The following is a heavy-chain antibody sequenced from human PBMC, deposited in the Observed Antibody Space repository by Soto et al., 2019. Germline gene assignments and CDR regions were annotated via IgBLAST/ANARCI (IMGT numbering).Heavy chain of an antibody. V-gene: IGHV3-15*01. D-gene: IGHD3-3*02. CDR2: IKSKTDGGTT. J-gene: IGHJ3*02. CDR3: TTDRRHFWRKVNAFDI. CDR1: GFTFSNAW. Sequence: EVQLVESGGGLVKPGGSLRLSCAASGFTFSNAWMSWVRQAPGKGLEWVGRIKSKTDGGTTDYAAPVKGRFTISRDDSKNTLYLQMNSLKTEDTAVYYCTTDRRHFWRKVNAFDIWGQGTMVTVSS.